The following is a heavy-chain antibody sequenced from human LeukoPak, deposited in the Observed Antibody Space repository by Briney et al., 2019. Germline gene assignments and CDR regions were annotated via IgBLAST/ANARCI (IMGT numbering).Heavy chain of an antibody. CDR3: ARRGYIDSSGYDY. CDR1: GFSFSNYA. V-gene: IGHV3-21*01. D-gene: IGHD3-22*01. Sequence: GGSLRLSCAGSGFSFSNYAMNWVRQAPGKGLEWVSSISGSSSDIYYADSMKGRLTISRDNAKNSVYLQIKSLRAEDTAIYYCARRGYIDSSGYDYWGQGTLVTVSS. J-gene: IGHJ4*02. CDR2: ISGSSSDI.